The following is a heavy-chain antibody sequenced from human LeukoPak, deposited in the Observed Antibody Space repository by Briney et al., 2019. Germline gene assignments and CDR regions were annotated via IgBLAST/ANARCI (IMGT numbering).Heavy chain of an antibody. CDR1: GFTFSSYG. CDR2: ISYDGSNK. V-gene: IGHV3-30*03. CDR3: ARGCGGDCYSSGAFDI. D-gene: IGHD2-21*02. J-gene: IGHJ3*02. Sequence: GRSLRLSCAASGFTFSSYGMHWVRQAPGKGLEWVAVISYDGSNKYYADSVKGRFTISRDNSKNTLYLQMNSLRAEDTAVYYCARGCGGDCYSSGAFDIWGQGTMVTVSS.